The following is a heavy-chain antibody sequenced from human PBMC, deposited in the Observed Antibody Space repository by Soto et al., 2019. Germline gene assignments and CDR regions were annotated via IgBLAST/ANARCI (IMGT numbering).Heavy chain of an antibody. CDR1: GFTLSSYG. D-gene: IGHD4-17*01. CDR3: AKDYGDLTSPDAFDI. V-gene: IGHV3-30*18. J-gene: IGHJ3*02. Sequence: QVQLVESGGGVVQPGRSLRLSCAASGFTLSSYGMHWVRQAPGKGLEWVAVISYDGSNKYYADSVKGRFTISRDNSKNTLYLQMNSLRAEDTAVYYCAKDYGDLTSPDAFDIWGQGTMVTVSS. CDR2: ISYDGSNK.